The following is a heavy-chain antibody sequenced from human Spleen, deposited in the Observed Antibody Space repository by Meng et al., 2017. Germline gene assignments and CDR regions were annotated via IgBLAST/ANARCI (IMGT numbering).Heavy chain of an antibody. CDR2: INHSGST. CDR3: ARGPTTMAHDFDY. V-gene: IGHV4-34*01. D-gene: IGHD4-11*01. J-gene: IGHJ4*02. Sequence: VQLQHGDAGLLHHSATLSSTCVVLGGSFSDYYWSWIRQPPGKGLELIGEINHSGSTNYNPSLESRATISVVTSQNNLSLKLSSVTAADSAVYYCARGPTTMAHDFDYWGQGTLVTVSS. CDR1: GGSFSDYY.